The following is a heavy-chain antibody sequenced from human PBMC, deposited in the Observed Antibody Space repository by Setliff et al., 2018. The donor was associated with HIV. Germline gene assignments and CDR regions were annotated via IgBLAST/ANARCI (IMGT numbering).Heavy chain of an antibody. Sequence: KTSETLSLTCTVSDGSINSANWYWTWIRQHPGRGLEYIGYIFHTGSTNYNPSLKSRVTISVDTSKNQFSLRLNSVTAADTAVYYCARGSKLVWGRWFDPWGQGTLVTVSS. V-gene: IGHV4-31*03. J-gene: IGHJ5*02. CDR1: DGSINSANWY. CDR3: ARGSKLVWGRWFDP. CDR2: IFHTGST. D-gene: IGHD6-6*01.